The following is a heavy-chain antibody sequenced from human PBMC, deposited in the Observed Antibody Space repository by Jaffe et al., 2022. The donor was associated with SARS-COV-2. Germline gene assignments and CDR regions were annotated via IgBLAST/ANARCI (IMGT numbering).Heavy chain of an antibody. Sequence: QVQLVESGGGVVQPGRSLRLSCAASGFTFSSYGMHWVRQAPGKGLEWVAIIYYDGSNKYYADSVKGRFTISRDNSKNTLYLQMNSLRAEDTALYYCARDFRGFGDYGGLGSWGQGALVTVSS. CDR3: ARDFRGFGDYGGLGS. J-gene: IGHJ5*02. V-gene: IGHV3-33*01. CDR1: GFTFSSYG. D-gene: IGHD4-17*01. CDR2: IYYDGSNK.